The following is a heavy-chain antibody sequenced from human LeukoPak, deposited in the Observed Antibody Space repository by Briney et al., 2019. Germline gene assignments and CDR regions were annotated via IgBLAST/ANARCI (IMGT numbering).Heavy chain of an antibody. CDR1: GFTFSSYS. J-gene: IGHJ4*02. V-gene: IGHV3-21*01. Sequence: GGSLRLSCAASGFTFSSYSMNWVRQAPGKGLEWVSSISSSSSYIYYADSVKGRFTISRDNAKNSLYLRMNSLRAEDTAVYYCARSSAQGFDYWGQGTLVTVSS. CDR3: ARSSAQGFDY. CDR2: ISSSSSYI.